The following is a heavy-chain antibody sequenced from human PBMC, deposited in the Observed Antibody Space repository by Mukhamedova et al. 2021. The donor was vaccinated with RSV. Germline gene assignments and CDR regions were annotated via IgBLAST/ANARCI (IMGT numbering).Heavy chain of an antibody. CDR2: INSDGSST. D-gene: IGHD3-22*01. Sequence: VSRINSDGSSTSYADSVKGRFTISRDNAKNTLYLQMNSLRAEDTAVYYCERESYDSSGYFYWGQGTLVTVSS. CDR3: ERESYDSSGYFY. J-gene: IGHJ4*02. V-gene: IGHV3-74*01.